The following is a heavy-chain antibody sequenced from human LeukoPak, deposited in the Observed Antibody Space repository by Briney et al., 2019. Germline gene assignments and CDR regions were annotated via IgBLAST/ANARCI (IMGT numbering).Heavy chain of an antibody. D-gene: IGHD1-1*01. CDR3: ARTGNPPTGDY. V-gene: IGHV3-53*01. CDR1: GFTVSSNY. CDR2: IYSGGST. J-gene: IGHJ4*02. Sequence: PGGSLRLSCAASGFTVSSNYMSWVRQAPGKGLEWVAVIYSGGSTYYADSVKDRFTISRDNSTNTLYLQMNSRRAEDTAVYYCARTGNPPTGDYWGQGTLVTVSS.